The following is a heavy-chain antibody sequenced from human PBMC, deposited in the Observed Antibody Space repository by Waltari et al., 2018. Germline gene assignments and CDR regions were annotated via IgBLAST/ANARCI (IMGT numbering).Heavy chain of an antibody. D-gene: IGHD3-3*01. CDR1: GYTFSYYG. Sequence: QVQLVQSGAEVKKPGASVQVSCKASGYTFSYYGFCWVRQAPGQGLEWMGWISGNNGHTNHAQKVQGRLIMTEDTSATTVYMELTYLTSDDTAVYYCARERHRLMEEGYLMALDPWGQGTLVTVSS. CDR2: ISGNNGHT. CDR3: ARERHRLMEEGYLMALDP. V-gene: IGHV1-18*01. J-gene: IGHJ5*02.